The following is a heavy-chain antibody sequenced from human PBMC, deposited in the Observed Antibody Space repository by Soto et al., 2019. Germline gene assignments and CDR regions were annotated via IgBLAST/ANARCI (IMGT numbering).Heavy chain of an antibody. CDR3: ARGVARYFDWLTPLNQLPSFDP. D-gene: IGHD3-9*01. CDR2: INHSGST. V-gene: IGHV4-34*01. CDR1: GGSFRGYY. Sequence: PSETLSLTCAVYGGSFRGYYWSWIRQPTGKGLEWIGEINHSGSTNYNPSLKSRVTISVDTSKNQFSLKLSSVTAADTAVYYCARGVARYFDWLTPLNQLPSFDPWGQGTLVTVSS. J-gene: IGHJ5*02.